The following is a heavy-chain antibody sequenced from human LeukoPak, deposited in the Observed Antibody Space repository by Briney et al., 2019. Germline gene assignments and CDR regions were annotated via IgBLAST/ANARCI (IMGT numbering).Heavy chain of an antibody. V-gene: IGHV4-39*07. D-gene: IGHD3-9*01. CDR3: ARGQNYDILTGYYDYYYYMDV. Sequence: PSETLFLTCTVSGGSISSSSYYWGWIRQPPGKGLEWIGEINNSGSTNYNPSLKSRATISVDTSKNQFSLKFSSVTAADTAVYYCARGQNYDILTGYYDYYYYMDVWDKGTTVTVSS. CDR1: GGSISSSSYY. J-gene: IGHJ6*03. CDR2: INNSGST.